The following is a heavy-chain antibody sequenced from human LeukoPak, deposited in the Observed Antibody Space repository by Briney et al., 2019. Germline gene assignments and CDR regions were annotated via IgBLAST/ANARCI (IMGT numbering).Heavy chain of an antibody. J-gene: IGHJ4*02. D-gene: IGHD3-9*01. CDR2: ISSSGSTI. CDR1: GFTFSDYY. V-gene: IGHV3-11*04. Sequence: PGGSLRLSCAASGFTFSDYYMSWIRQAPGKGLEWVSYISSSGSTIYYADSVKGRFTISRDNSKNTLYLQMNSLRAEDTAVYYCARAPLRYFDWLPHYWGQGTLVTVSS. CDR3: ARAPLRYFDWLPHY.